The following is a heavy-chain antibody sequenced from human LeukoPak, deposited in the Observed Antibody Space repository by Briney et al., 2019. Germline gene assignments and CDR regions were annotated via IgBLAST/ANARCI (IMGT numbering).Heavy chain of an antibody. CDR3: ARVQFYYDSSGYYLNWFDP. CDR1: GGTFSSYA. CDR2: IIPIFGTA. D-gene: IGHD3-22*01. V-gene: IGHV1-69*05. J-gene: IGHJ5*02. Sequence: GASVKVSCKASGGTFSSYAISWVRQAPGQGLEWMAGIIPIFGTANYAQKFQGRVTITTDESTSTAYMELSSLRSEDTAVYYCARVQFYYDSSGYYLNWFDPWGQGTLVTVSS.